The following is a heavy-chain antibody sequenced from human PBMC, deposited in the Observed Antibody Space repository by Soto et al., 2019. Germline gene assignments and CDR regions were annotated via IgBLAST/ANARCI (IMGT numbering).Heavy chain of an antibody. D-gene: IGHD2-15*01. J-gene: IGHJ4*02. CDR1: GVTFSDYA. Sequence: PGGSLRLSCAASGVTFSDYAMSWVRQAPGKGLEWVSAISSSGGSTYYADSVKGRSTISRDNSKNTLYLQMNSLRAEDTTIYYCAKDATAMTVLNFDYWGQGTPVTVSS. CDR2: ISSSGGST. V-gene: IGHV3-23*01. CDR3: AKDATAMTVLNFDY.